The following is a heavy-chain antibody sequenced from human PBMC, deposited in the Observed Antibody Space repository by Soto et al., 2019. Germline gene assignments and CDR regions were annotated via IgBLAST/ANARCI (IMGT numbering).Heavy chain of an antibody. D-gene: IGHD6-13*01. CDR1: GFTFSSYG. CDR2: IWYDGSNK. Sequence: GGSLRLSCAASGFTFSSYGMHWVRQAPGKGLEWVAVIWYDGSNKYYADSVKGRFTISRHTSKNTLYLQMNSLRAEDTAVYYCARGYGSSWPYYYYGMDVWGQGTTVTVSS. J-gene: IGHJ6*02. CDR3: ARGYGSSWPYYYYGMDV. V-gene: IGHV3-33*01.